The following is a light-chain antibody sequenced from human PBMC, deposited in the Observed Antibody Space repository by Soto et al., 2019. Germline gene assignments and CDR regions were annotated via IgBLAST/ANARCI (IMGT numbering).Light chain of an antibody. CDR1: LSVASNY. CDR3: QQYGSAPWT. V-gene: IGKV3-20*01. J-gene: IGKJ1*01. CDR2: AAS. Sequence: EIVLTQSPGTLPLSPGERATLSCRASLSVASNYLAWYQQKPGQAPRLLIYAASGRATGIPDRFCGSGSGTDFTLTISSLEPEDFAVYYCQQYGSAPWTFGQGTKVEIK.